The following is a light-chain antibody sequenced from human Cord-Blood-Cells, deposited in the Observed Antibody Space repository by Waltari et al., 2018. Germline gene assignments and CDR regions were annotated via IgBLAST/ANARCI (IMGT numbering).Light chain of an antibody. CDR3: SSDTSSSTLV. CDR2: EVS. Sequence: QSPLTHPAFVSGSPGPSITISSTTTSTDVGGHNYFCSCQQHPGKAPKLMIYEVSNRPSGVSNGVSGSKSGNTASLTICGLQGEDEADYYGSSDTSSSTLVFGGGTKLTV. J-gene: IGLJ3*02. CDR1: STDVGGHNY. V-gene: IGLV2-14*01.